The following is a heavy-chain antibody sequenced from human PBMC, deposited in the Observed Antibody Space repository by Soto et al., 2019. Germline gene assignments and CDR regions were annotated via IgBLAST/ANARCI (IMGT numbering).Heavy chain of an antibody. V-gene: IGHV1-69*02. D-gene: IGHD2-15*01. CDR2: IIPILGIA. Sequence: QVQLVQSGAEVKKPGSSVKVSCKASGGTFSSYTISWVRQAPGQGLEWMGRIIPILGIANYAQKFQGRVTITADKSTSTAYMELSSLRSEDTAVYYCASCYCSGGSCYGRRAFDIWGQGTMVTVSS. J-gene: IGHJ3*02. CDR1: GGTFSSYT. CDR3: ASCYCSGGSCYGRRAFDI.